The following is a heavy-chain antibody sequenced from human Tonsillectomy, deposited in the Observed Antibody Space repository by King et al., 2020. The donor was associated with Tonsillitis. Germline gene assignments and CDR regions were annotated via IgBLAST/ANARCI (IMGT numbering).Heavy chain of an antibody. CDR1: GDSVSSSRYY. Sequence: QLQESGPGLVKPSETLSLTCTVSGDSVSSSRYYWAWIRQPPGKGLEWIGCGSTYSNPSLKSRFTISLDTSKNQFSLQLTSVTAADTAVYYCARHRGQGLFYYWGQGTLVAVSS. J-gene: IGHJ4*02. CDR2: GST. CDR3: ARHRGQGLFYY. D-gene: IGHD3-10*01. V-gene: IGHV4-39*01.